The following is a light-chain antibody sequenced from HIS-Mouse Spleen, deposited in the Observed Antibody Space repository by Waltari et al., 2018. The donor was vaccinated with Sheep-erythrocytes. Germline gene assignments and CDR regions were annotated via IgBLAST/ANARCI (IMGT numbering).Light chain of an antibody. CDR2: DVS. V-gene: IGLV2-14*03. Sequence: QSALTQPASVSGSPGQSITISCTGTSSDVGGYNYVSWYQQHPGKAPKLMIYDVSNRPSRVSNRFSCSKSGNTASLTISGLHAEDEADYYCSSYTSSSTWVFGGGTKLTVL. J-gene: IGLJ3*02. CDR1: SSDVGGYNY. CDR3: SSYTSSSTWV.